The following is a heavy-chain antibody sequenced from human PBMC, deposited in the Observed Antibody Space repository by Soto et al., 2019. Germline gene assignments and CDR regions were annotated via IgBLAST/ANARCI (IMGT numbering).Heavy chain of an antibody. Sequence: GGSLRLSCAASGFTFSNYAMHWVRQAPGKGLEWVAVISYDGSDKYNANSVKGRFTISRDNSKNTLYLQMNSLRAEDTAVYYCARDPGHNGHKSYYFGMDVWGQGTTVTVSS. CDR2: ISYDGSDK. J-gene: IGHJ6*02. CDR1: GFTFSNYA. V-gene: IGHV3-30-3*01. D-gene: IGHD2-8*01. CDR3: ARDPGHNGHKSYYFGMDV.